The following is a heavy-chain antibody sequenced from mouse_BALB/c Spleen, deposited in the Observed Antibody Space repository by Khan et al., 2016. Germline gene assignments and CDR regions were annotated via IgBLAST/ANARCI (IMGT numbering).Heavy chain of an antibody. CDR2: IWGDGST. CDR3: ASYYDYDGGFGY. J-gene: IGHJ3*01. CDR1: GFSLNGFG. V-gene: IGHV2-6-7*01. D-gene: IGHD2-4*01. Sequence: QVQLQESGPGLVAPSQSLSITCTVSGFSLNGFGVNWVRQPPGKGLEWLGMIWGDGSTDYNSALKSRLSISKDNSKSQVFLKMNSLQTDDTARYYGASYYDYDGGFGYWGQGTLVTVSA.